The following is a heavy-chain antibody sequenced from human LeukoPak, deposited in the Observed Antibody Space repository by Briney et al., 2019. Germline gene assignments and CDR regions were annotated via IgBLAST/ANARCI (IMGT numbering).Heavy chain of an antibody. Sequence: PGGSLRLSCAASGFAFSDYYMNWIRQAPGKGLEWVSYISTSGTTIYYADSVKGRFTISRDNAKNSLYLQMNSLRAEDTAVYYCARAPNPYSSGWYVFDYWGQGTLVTVSS. CDR1: GFAFSDYY. J-gene: IGHJ4*02. CDR2: ISTSGTTI. D-gene: IGHD6-19*01. V-gene: IGHV3-11*01. CDR3: ARAPNPYSSGWYVFDY.